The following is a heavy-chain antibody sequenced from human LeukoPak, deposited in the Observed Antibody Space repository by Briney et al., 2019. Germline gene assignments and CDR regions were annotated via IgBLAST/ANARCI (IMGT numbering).Heavy chain of an antibody. J-gene: IGHJ4*02. CDR1: EFTFSDAW. D-gene: IGHD5-18*01. V-gene: IGHV3-15*01. Sequence: PGGSLRLSCAASEFTFSDAWMSWVRQAPGKGLEWVGRIKSKRDGGTPDYAAPVKGRFTISRDDSKDTLYLQMNSLRAEDTAVYYCARHLSGVTGNTYGRGIDYWGQGTLVTVSS. CDR2: IKSKRDGGTP. CDR3: ARHLSGVTGNTYGRGIDY.